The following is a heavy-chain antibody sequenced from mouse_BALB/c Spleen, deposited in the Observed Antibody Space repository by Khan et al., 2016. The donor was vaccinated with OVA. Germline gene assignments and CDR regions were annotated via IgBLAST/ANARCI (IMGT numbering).Heavy chain of an antibody. CDR1: GYTFTSYW. CDR3: ARDRIDY. Sequence: QIQLVQSGAELAKPGAPVKMSCTASGYTFTSYWMHWIKQRPGQGLEWIGYINPTSGYTDYNQKFKDKATLTADKSSSTAYMQLSSLTSDDSAVYYCARDRIDYWGQGTALTVSS. J-gene: IGHJ2*01. V-gene: IGHV1-7*01. CDR2: INPTSGYT.